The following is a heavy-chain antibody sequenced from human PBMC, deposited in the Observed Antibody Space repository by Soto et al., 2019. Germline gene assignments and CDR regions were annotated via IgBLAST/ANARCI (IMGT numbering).Heavy chain of an antibody. CDR1: GGSISSGGSH. Sequence: QVQLQESGPGLVKPSQTLSLTCSVSGGSISSGGSHWSWIRQPPGKGLEWIGYIYYSGSTYYNPSLQSRGAISVGTSKNQFALKLSSVTAADTAVYYCVRRGHEDSCDIWGQGTMVSVSS. CDR3: VRRGHEDSCDI. D-gene: IGHD3-10*01. CDR2: IYYSGST. J-gene: IGHJ3*02. V-gene: IGHV4-31*03.